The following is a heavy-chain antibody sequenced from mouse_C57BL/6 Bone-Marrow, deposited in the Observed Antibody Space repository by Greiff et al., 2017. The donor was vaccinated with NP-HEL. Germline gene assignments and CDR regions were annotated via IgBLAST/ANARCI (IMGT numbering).Heavy chain of an antibody. D-gene: IGHD1-1*01. Sequence: QVQLQQPGAELVKPGASVKMSCKASGYTFTSYWITWVKQRPGQGLEWIGDLSPGSGSTNYNEKFKSKATLTVDTSSSTAYMQLSSLTSEDSAVYYCARGYYGSSFDYWGQGTTLTVSS. CDR2: LSPGSGST. CDR1: GYTFTSYW. V-gene: IGHV1-55*01. J-gene: IGHJ2*01. CDR3: ARGYYGSSFDY.